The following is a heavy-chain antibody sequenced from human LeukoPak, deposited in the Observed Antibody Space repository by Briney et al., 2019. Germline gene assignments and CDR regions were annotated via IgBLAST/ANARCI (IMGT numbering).Heavy chain of an antibody. J-gene: IGHJ4*02. CDR2: ISAYNGNT. CDR3: ARPRYCSSTSCLMPGY. CDR1: GYTFTSYG. V-gene: IGHV1-18*04. Sequence: GASVKVSCKASGYTFTSYGISWVRQPPGQGLEWMGWISAYNGNTNYAQKLQGRVTMTTDTSTSTAYMELRSLRSDDTAVYYCARPRYCSSTSCLMPGYWGQGTLVTVSS. D-gene: IGHD2-2*01.